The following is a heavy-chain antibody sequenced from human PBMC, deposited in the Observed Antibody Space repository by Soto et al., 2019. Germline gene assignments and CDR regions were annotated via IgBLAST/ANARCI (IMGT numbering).Heavy chain of an antibody. D-gene: IGHD1-7*01. CDR3: ARARGDWNYDWFDP. Sequence: QVQLVQSGAEVKKPGASVKVSCKASGYTFTGYYMHWVRQAPGQGLEWMGWINPNSGGTNYAQKFQGWITMTRDTSISTAYMELSRLRSDDTAVYYCARARGDWNYDWFDPWGQGTLVTVSS. J-gene: IGHJ5*02. V-gene: IGHV1-2*04. CDR1: GYTFTGYY. CDR2: INPNSGGT.